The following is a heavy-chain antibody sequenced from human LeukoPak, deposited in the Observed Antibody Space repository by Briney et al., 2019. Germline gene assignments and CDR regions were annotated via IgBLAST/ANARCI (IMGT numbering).Heavy chain of an antibody. J-gene: IGHJ4*02. D-gene: IGHD3-22*01. CDR3: ASASARFYYDSSGSDF. CDR2: ISSSGSTI. CDR1: GFTFSDYY. V-gene: IGHV3-11*01. Sequence: GGSLRLFCAASGFTFSDYYMSWIRQAPGKGLECVSYISSSGSTIYYADSVKGRFTISRDNAKNSLYLQMNSLRAEDTAVYYCASASARFYYDSSGSDFRGQGTLVTVSS.